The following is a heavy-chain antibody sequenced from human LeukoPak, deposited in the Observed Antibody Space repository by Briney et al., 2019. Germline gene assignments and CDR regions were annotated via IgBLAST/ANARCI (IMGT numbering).Heavy chain of an antibody. CDR2: ISGSGGGT. CDR3: AKGLVGTEYFQH. D-gene: IGHD2-8*02. CDR1: GFTFSSYA. V-gene: IGHV3-23*01. Sequence: GGSLRLSCAASGFTFSSYAMSWVRQAPGKGLEWISTISGSGGGTYYADSARGRFTISRDNSKNTLSLQMNSLRAEDTAVYHCAKGLVGTEYFQHWGQGTTVTVSS. J-gene: IGHJ1*01.